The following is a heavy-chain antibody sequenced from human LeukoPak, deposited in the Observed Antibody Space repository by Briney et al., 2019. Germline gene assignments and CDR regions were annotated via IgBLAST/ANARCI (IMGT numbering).Heavy chain of an antibody. D-gene: IGHD6-13*01. V-gene: IGHV3-23*01. CDR3: AKNGSSRYYFDY. CDR2: ISGSGDTT. J-gene: IGHJ4*02. CDR1: GFTFSSYA. Sequence: PGGSLRLSCAASGFTFSSYAMNWVRQAPGKGLEWVSGISGSGDTTYYADSVKGRFTLSRDNSKNTLYLQMNSLRAEDTAVYYCAKNGSSRYYFDYWGQGTLVTVSS.